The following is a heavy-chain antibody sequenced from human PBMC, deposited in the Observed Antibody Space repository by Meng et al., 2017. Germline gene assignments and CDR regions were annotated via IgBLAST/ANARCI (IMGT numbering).Heavy chain of an antibody. CDR2: INHSGST. CDR3: ARGRYFDWLSYRYYFDY. J-gene: IGHJ4*02. V-gene: IGHV4-34*01. D-gene: IGHD3-9*01. Sequence: QVQLQQWGAGLLKPSETLSLTCAVYGGSFGGYYWSWIRQPPGKGLEWIGEINHSGSTNYNPSLKSRVTISVDTSKNQFSLKLSSVTTADTAVYYCARGRYFDWLSYRYYFDYWGQGALVTVSS. CDR1: GGSFGGYY.